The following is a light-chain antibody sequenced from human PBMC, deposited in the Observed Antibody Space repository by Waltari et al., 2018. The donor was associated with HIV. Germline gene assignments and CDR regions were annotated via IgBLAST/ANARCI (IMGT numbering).Light chain of an antibody. CDR1: QIIGNY. V-gene: IGKV1-39*01. CDR3: QQTYSIHRT. J-gene: IGKJ1*01. CDR2: AAS. Sequence: DIQMTQSPSSLSASVGDSVTITCRASQIIGNYLDWYQQKPGKAPKVLMFAASTLQDGVPARFSGAGFGTDFTLIITSLQPEDFATYYCQQTYSIHRTFGQGTKVEI.